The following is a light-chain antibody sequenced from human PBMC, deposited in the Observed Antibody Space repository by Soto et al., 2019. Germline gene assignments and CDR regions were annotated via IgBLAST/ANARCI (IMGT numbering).Light chain of an antibody. CDR3: QKNSTCPPLYP. V-gene: IGKV3-15*01. CDR1: QSVSSY. CDR2: DAS. J-gene: IGKJ2*01. Sequence: EIVMTQSPATLSVSPGERATLSCRASQSVSSYLAWYQQKPGLPPRLLIYDASTRATGIPDRFSGSGSGTDFTPPISTLRSADLAGNYVQKNSTCPPLYPFGRGPSWRSN.